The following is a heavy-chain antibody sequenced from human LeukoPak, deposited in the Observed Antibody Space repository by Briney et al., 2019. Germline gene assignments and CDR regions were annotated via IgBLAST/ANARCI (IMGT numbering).Heavy chain of an antibody. V-gene: IGHV3-23*01. J-gene: IGHJ4*02. D-gene: IGHD7-27*01. CDR1: GFTFSSYT. CDR2: IGSSAGST. CDR3: AKDPNWDRGY. Sequence: GGSLRLSCAASGFTFSSYTMTWVRQAPGKGLEYVSGIGSSAGSTTYADSVKGRFTISRDNSKNTLYLKMNSLRVEDTAVYYCAKDPNWDRGYWGQGTLVTVSS.